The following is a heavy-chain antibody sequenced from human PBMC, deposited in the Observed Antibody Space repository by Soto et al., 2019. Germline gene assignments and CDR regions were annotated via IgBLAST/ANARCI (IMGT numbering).Heavy chain of an antibody. D-gene: IGHD3-22*01. CDR3: ARENYYDSSGSPNWFDP. V-gene: IGHV1-3*01. CDR2: INAGNGNT. Sequence: ASVKVSCKASGYTFTSYAMHWVRQAPGQRLEWMGWINAGNGNTKYSQKFQGRVTITRDTSASTAYMELSSLRSEDTAVYYCARENYYDSSGSPNWFDPWGQGTLVTVPS. J-gene: IGHJ5*02. CDR1: GYTFTSYA.